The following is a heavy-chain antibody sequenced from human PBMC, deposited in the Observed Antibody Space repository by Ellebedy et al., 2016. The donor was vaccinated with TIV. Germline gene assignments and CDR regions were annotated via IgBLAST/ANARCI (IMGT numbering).Heavy chain of an antibody. Sequence: GGSLRLXXAASGFTFSSYEMSWVRQAPGKGLEWVSSISHSSSYIYYADSVKGRFTISRDNAENSLYLQMNTLRADDTAVYYCARDFGGFSSTFDYWGQGTLVTVSS. CDR1: GFTFSSYE. J-gene: IGHJ4*02. V-gene: IGHV3-21*01. CDR2: ISHSSSYI. CDR3: ARDFGGFSSTFDY. D-gene: IGHD3-10*01.